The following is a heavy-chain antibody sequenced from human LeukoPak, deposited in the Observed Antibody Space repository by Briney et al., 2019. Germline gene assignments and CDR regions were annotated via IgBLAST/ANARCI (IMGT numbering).Heavy chain of an antibody. CDR1: GFXFSSYA. J-gene: IGHJ4*02. D-gene: IGHD3-10*01. CDR3: GRGSVGFGELNY. Sequence: PGGSLRLSCAASGFXFSSYAIHWVRQAPGKGLEWVAVISYDGSNKFYADSVKGRFTLSRDNSKNTLYLQMNSLRIEDTAVYYCGRGSVGFGELNYWGQGTLVTVSS. V-gene: IGHV3-30-3*01. CDR2: ISYDGSNK.